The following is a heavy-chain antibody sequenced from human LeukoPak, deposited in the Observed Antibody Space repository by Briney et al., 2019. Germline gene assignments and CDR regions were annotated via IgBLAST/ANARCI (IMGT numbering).Heavy chain of an antibody. J-gene: IGHJ4*02. D-gene: IGHD3-10*01. CDR2: IYYSGST. CDR1: GGSISSSSYY. V-gene: IGHV4-39*07. CDR3: ARGRRMGITMVRGVDTLMSHFDY. Sequence: SETLSLTCTVSGGSISSSSYYWGWIRQPPGKGLEWIGSIYYSGSTYYNPSLKSRVTISVDTSKNQFSLKLSSVTAADTAVYYCARGRRMGITMVRGVDTLMSHFDYWGQGTLVTVSS.